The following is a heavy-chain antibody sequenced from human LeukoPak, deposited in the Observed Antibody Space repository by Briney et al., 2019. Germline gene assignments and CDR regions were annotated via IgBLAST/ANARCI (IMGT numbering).Heavy chain of an antibody. CDR2: MYDSGST. CDR3: GRLPDSRTEAAGI. J-gene: IGHJ3*02. Sequence: LETLSLTSTVSGGSISSHYCSWIRPPPRKGLEWIGYMYDSGSTKYNPSLKSRVTISVDMSRNQFSLKLSSVTAADTAVYYCGRLPDSRTEAAGIWGQGTVVTVSS. CDR1: GGSISSHY. D-gene: IGHD3-22*01. V-gene: IGHV4-59*08.